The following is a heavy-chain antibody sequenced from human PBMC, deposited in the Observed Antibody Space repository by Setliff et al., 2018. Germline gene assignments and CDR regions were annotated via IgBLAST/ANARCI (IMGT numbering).Heavy chain of an antibody. Sequence: SVKVSCKASGGTFRNYGISWVRQAPGQGLEWMGGTIPVFGTTDYSQKFQGRVTIITDESTSTAFMQLSSLRSEDTATYYCVRPGGTTVVARHFDYWGSGILVTVSS. CDR3: VRPGGTTVVARHFDY. CDR2: TIPVFGTT. CDR1: GGTFRNYG. V-gene: IGHV1-69*05. D-gene: IGHD2-15*01. J-gene: IGHJ4*01.